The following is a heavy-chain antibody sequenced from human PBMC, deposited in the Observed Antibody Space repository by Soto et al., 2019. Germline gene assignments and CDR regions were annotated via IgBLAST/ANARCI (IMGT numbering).Heavy chain of an antibody. V-gene: IGHV1-69*01. J-gene: IGHJ4*02. CDR2: IIPIFGTT. CDR1: GGTFSSYP. CDR3: AMIDYSSGSDY. D-gene: IGHD6-19*01. Sequence: QVQLVQSGAEVKKPGSSVKVSCKASGGTFSSYPLSWVRQAPGQGLEWMGGIIPIFGTTKYAQKFQGRVTIIADESTTTAYMELSSLRSQDTAVYYCAMIDYSSGSDYWGQGTLLTVSS.